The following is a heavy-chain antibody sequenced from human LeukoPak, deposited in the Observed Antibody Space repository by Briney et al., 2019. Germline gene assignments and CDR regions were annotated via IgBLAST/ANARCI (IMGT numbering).Heavy chain of an antibody. Sequence: SETLSLTCTVSGGSISSSIYSWGWIRQPPGKGLERLGYIYYSGCTYYNPSLKSRVNLAVDTSKNQYSPKLSSVTAADTAVYYCARGGRGGLIVVVPAAFDYWGQGTLVTVSS. CDR3: ARGGRGGLIVVVPAAFDY. CDR1: GGSISSSIYS. V-gene: IGHV4-30-4*08. D-gene: IGHD2-2*01. CDR2: IYYSGCT. J-gene: IGHJ4*02.